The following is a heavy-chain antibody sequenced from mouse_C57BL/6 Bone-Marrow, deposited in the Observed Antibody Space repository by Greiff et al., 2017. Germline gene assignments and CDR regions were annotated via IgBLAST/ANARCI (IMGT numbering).Heavy chain of an antibody. CDR3: ARRHYGSSYEEFAY. V-gene: IGHV1-20*01. Sequence: EVQLQQSGPELVKPGDSVKISCKASGYSFTGYFMNWVMQSHGKSLEWIGRINPYNGDTFYNQKFKGKATLTVDKSSSTAHMELRSLTSEDSAVYYCARRHYGSSYEEFAYWGQGTLVTVSA. D-gene: IGHD1-1*01. J-gene: IGHJ3*01. CDR1: GYSFTGYF. CDR2: INPYNGDT.